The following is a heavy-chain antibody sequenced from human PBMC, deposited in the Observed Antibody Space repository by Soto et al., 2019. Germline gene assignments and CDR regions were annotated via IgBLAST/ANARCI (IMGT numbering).Heavy chain of an antibody. D-gene: IGHD6-13*01. J-gene: IGHJ4*02. Sequence: PGGSLRLSCAASGFTFSSYAMSWVRQAQGKGLEWVSAISGSGGSTYYADSVKGRFTISRDNSKNTLYLQMNSLRAEDTAVYYSAKDKGGAAAGPFDYWGQGTLVTVSS. CDR1: GFTFSSYA. CDR2: ISGSGGST. V-gene: IGHV3-23*01. CDR3: AKDKGGAAAGPFDY.